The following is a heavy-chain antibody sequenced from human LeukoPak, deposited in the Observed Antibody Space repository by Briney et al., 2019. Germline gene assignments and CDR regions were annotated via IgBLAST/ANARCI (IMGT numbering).Heavy chain of an antibody. CDR1: GGPLSSFY. Sequence: PSETLSLTCTVSGGPLSSFYWSWIRQPPGKGLEWVGYVYSSGTTNYNPSLKSRVTISIDTSKSQFSLKVTSVTAADTAVYYCAASGSVERGTFHIWGQGTVVTVSS. D-gene: IGHD3-10*01. CDR2: VYSSGTT. CDR3: AASGSVERGTFHI. V-gene: IGHV4-59*01. J-gene: IGHJ3*02.